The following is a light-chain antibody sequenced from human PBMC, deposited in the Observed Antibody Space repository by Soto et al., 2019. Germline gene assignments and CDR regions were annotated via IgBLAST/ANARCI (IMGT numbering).Light chain of an antibody. J-gene: IGLJ1*01. Sequence: QSVLTQPPSASGTPGQRVTISCSGSSSNIGSNTVNWYQQLPGTAPKLLIYSNNQRPSGVPDRLSGSKSGTSASLAISGLQSEDEADYYCQSYDSSLSGSEVFGTGTKVTVL. CDR3: QSYDSSLSGSEV. V-gene: IGLV1-44*01. CDR2: SNN. CDR1: SSNIGSNT.